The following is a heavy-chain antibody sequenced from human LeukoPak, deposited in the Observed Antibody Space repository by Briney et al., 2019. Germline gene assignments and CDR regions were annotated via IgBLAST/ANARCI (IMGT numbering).Heavy chain of an antibody. CDR1: GFTFSSYS. J-gene: IGHJ4*02. CDR3: ARDAHPDSSGYYYGY. D-gene: IGHD3-22*01. CDR2: ISSSSSYI. V-gene: IGHV3-21*01. Sequence: RGSLRLSCAASGFTFSSYSMNWVRQAPGKGLEWVSSISSSSSYIYYADSVKGRFTISRDNAKNSLYLQMNSLRAEDTAVYYCARDAHPDSSGYYYGYWGQGTLVTVSS.